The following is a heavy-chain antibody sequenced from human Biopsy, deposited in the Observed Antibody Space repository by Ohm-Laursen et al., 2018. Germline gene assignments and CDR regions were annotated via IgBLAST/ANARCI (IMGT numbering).Heavy chain of an antibody. V-gene: IGHV3-21*01. CDR3: ARDSSRRAREGGMDV. CDR2: ISETSSHI. D-gene: IGHD6-6*01. Sequence: SLRLSRAASGFSVSSYDMNWVRQAPGKGLEWISYISETSSHIYDADSVRGRFTVAIDIAKNSLYLQLNSLRVEDTAVYYCARDSSRRAREGGMDVWGQGTTVTVSS. J-gene: IGHJ6*02. CDR1: GFSVSSYD.